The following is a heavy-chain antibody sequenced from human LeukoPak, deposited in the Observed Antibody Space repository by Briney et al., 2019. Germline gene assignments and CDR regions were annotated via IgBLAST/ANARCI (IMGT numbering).Heavy chain of an antibody. CDR3: ARGANYDFWSGYYLDY. Sequence: GRSLRLSCAASGFTFSSYWMSWVRQAPGKGLEWVANIKQDGSEKYYVDSVKGRFTISRDNAKNSLYLQMNSLRAEDTAVYYCARGANYDFWSGYYLDYWGQGTLVTVSS. D-gene: IGHD3-3*01. J-gene: IGHJ4*02. CDR2: IKQDGSEK. CDR1: GFTFSSYW. V-gene: IGHV3-7*01.